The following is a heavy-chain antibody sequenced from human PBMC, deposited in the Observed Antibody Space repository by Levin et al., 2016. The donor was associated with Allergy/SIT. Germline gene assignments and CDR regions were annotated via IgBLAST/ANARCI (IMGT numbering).Heavy chain of an antibody. V-gene: IGHV3-73*01. CDR3: TRHAEDYYDSSGYLYYFDY. CDR2: IRSKANSYAT. D-gene: IGHD3-22*01. Sequence: GESLKISCAASGFTFSGSAMHWVRQASGKGLEWVGRIRSKANSYATAYAASVKGRFTISRDDSKNTAYLQMNSLKTEDTAVYYCTRHAEDYYDSSGYLYYFDYWGQGTLVTVSS. CDR1: GFTFSGSA. J-gene: IGHJ4*02.